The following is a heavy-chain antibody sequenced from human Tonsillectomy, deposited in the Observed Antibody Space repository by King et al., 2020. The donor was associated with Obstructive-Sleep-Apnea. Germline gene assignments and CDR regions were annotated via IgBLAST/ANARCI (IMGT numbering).Heavy chain of an antibody. CDR2: ISGSGGGT. V-gene: IGHV3-23*04. D-gene: IGHD6-19*01. CDR3: AKGASSPAGAAGGGRDY. CDR1: GFTFSNYA. Sequence: VQLVESGGGLVQPGGSLRLSCAASGFTFSNYAMSWVRQAPGKGLGRGSSISGSGGGTYYADPGKGRVTISRDNSTNTLYLQMNSLRAEDTAVYYCAKGASSPAGAAGGGRDYWGQGTLVTVSS. J-gene: IGHJ4*02.